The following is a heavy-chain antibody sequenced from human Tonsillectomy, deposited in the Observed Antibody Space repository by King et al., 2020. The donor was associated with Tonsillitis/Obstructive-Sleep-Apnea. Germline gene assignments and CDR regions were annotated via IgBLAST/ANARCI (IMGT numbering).Heavy chain of an antibody. D-gene: IGHD1-1*01. Sequence: GQLVQSGGGLVKPGGSLRLSCAASGFTFSSYSMNWVRQAPGKGLEWISSISSSSSNIYYADSVKGRFTIARDNAKNSLYLQMNSLRAEDTAVYYCASESGTTLVGNYWGQGTLVTVSS. J-gene: IGHJ4*02. CDR2: ISSSSSNI. CDR1: GFTFSSYS. CDR3: ASESGTTLVGNY. V-gene: IGHV3-21*01.